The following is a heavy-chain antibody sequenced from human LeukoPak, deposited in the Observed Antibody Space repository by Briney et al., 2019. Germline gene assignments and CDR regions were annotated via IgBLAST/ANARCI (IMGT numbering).Heavy chain of an antibody. V-gene: IGHV1-3*01. CDR2: INAGNGNT. CDR3: ARWSGLRGAFDI. CDR1: GYTFTSYA. J-gene: IGHJ3*02. Sequence: ASVKVSCKASGYTFTSYAMHWVRQAPRQRLEWMGWINAGNGNTKYSQKFQGRVTITRDTSASTAYMELSSLRSEDTAVYYCARWSGLRGAFDIWGQGTMVTVSS. D-gene: IGHD3-3*01.